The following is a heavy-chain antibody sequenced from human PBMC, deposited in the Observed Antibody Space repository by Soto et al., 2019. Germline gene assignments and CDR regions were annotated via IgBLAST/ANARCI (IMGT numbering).Heavy chain of an antibody. V-gene: IGHV3-66*01. J-gene: IGHJ4*02. Sequence: EVQLVESGGGLVQPGGSLRLSCAASGFTVSNNYMRWVRQAPGKGLEWVSLIYSGGATYYADSVKGRFTISRDNSKNTLYLQMNSLGAEVTAVYYCASDGTYNWVGGQGILVTVSS. CDR2: IYSGGAT. CDR1: GFTVSNNY. D-gene: IGHD1-1*01. CDR3: ASDGTYNWV.